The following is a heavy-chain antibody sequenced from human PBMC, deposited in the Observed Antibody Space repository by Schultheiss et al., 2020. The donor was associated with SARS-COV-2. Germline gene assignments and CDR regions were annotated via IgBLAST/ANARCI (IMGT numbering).Heavy chain of an antibody. J-gene: IGHJ6*02. D-gene: IGHD3-22*01. V-gene: IGHV4-59*12. CDR1: GGSISSYY. Sequence: SETLSLTCRVSGGSISSYYWSWIRQPPGKGLEWIGYIYYDGGTKYNPSLKSRVTISVDTSKNQFSLKLNSVTAADTAVYYCASTGYYDSSVGGMDVWGQGTTVTVSS. CDR2: IYYDGGT. CDR3: ASTGYYDSSVGGMDV.